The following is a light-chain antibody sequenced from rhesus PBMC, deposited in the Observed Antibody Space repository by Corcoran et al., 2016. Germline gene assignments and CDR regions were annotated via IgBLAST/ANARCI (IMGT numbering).Light chain of an antibody. J-gene: IGKJ4*01. Sequence: DIQMTQSPSSLSASVGDTVTFTCRASQGISNNLAWYQQKPGKVPKLLIYYASTLQSGVPSRFNGSGSGTDFTLTISSLQPEDFATYYCQHCYGTPLTFGGGTKVEIK. CDR3: QHCYGTPLT. CDR1: QGISNN. CDR2: YAS. V-gene: IGKV1-25*01.